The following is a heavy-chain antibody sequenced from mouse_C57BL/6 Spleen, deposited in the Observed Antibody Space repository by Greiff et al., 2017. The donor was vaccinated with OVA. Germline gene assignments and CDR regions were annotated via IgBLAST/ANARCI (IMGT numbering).Heavy chain of an antibody. D-gene: IGHD1-1*01. V-gene: IGHV1-18*01. CDR3: ARGYYGSSTWYFDV. Sequence: EVKLQESGPELVKPGASVKIPCKASGYTFTDYNMDWVKQSHGKSLEWIGDINPNNGGTIYNQKFKGKATLTVDKSSSTAYMELRSLTSEDTAVYYCARGYYGSSTWYFDVWGTGTTVTVSS. CDR2: INPNNGGT. J-gene: IGHJ1*03. CDR1: GYTFTDYN.